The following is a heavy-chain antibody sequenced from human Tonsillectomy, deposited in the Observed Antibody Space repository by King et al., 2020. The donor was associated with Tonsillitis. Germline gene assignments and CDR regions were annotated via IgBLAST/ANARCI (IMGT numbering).Heavy chain of an antibody. V-gene: IGHV4-4*07. Sequence: VQLQESGPGLVKPSETLSLTCTVSGGSISSYYWSWIRQPAGKGLEWIGRIYSSGSTSYNPSLKSRVTMSVDTSKNQFSLKLGSVTAADTAVYYCARDPFTSPSWFDPWGQGTLVTVSS. CDR2: IYSSGST. J-gene: IGHJ5*02. CDR3: ARDPFTSPSWFDP. CDR1: GGSISSYY.